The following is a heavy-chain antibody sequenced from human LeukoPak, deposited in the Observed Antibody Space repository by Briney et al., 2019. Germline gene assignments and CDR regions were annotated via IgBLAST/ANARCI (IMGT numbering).Heavy chain of an antibody. CDR3: ARSAIFGVVTAGFYDY. V-gene: IGHV1-69*13. D-gene: IGHD3-3*01. J-gene: IGHJ4*02. CDR1: GYTFTSYG. Sequence: TSVKVSCKASGYTFTSYGISWVRQAPGQGLEWMGGIIPIFGTANYAQKFQGRVTITADESTSTAYMELSSLRSEDTAVYYCARSAIFGVVTAGFYDYWGQGTLVTVSS. CDR2: IIPIFGTA.